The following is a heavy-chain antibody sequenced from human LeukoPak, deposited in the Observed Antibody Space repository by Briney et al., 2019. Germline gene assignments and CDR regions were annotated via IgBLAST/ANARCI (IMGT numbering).Heavy chain of an antibody. CDR2: ISGSGGST. V-gene: IGHV3-23*01. Sequence: LPGGSLRLSCAASGFTFSSYSMNWVRQAPGKGLEWVSAISGSGGSTYYADSVKGRFTISRDNSKNTLYLQMNSLRDEDTAVYSCAKDISSFYNYHYMDVWGKGTTVTVSS. D-gene: IGHD1-14*01. CDR3: AKDISSFYNYHYMDV. CDR1: GFTFSSYS. J-gene: IGHJ6*03.